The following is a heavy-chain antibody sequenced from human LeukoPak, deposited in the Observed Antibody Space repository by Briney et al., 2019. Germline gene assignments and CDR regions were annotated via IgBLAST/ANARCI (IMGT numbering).Heavy chain of an antibody. Sequence: SGTLSLTCAVYGGSFSGYYWSWIRQPPGKGLEWIGEINHSGSTNYNPSLKSRVTISVDTSKNQFSLKLSSVTAADTAVYYCARGHRRYSYGSFPDYWGQGTLVTVSS. V-gene: IGHV4-34*01. J-gene: IGHJ4*02. CDR3: ARGHRRYSYGSFPDY. CDR2: INHSGST. D-gene: IGHD5-18*01. CDR1: GGSFSGYY.